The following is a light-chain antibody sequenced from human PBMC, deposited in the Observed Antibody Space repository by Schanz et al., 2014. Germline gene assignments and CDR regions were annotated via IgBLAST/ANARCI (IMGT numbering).Light chain of an antibody. J-gene: IGKJ3*01. Sequence: EIVLTQSPGTLSLSPGERATLSCRASQSVGSYLAWYQQKPGQAPRLLIYGASTRATGIPSRFSGSGSGTDFTLTISSLQPEDFATYYCQQTYSTPFTFGPGTKVDIK. CDR2: GAS. V-gene: IGKV3-11*01. CDR1: QSVGSY. CDR3: QQTYSTPFT.